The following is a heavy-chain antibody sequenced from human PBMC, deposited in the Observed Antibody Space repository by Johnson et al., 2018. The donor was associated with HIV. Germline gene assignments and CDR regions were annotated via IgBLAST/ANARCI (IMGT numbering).Heavy chain of an antibody. CDR1: GFTFSSYG. V-gene: IGHV3-33*03. CDR2: IWYDGSNK. Sequence: QVHLVESAGGVVQPGRSLRLSCAASGFTFSSYGMHWVRQAPGKGLEWVAVIWYDGSNKYYVDSMKGRFTISRDKSKNTLYLEMKSLRAEDTAVYYCAKDLIAHDSSGGDAFDIWGQGTMVTVSS. D-gene: IGHD3-22*01. J-gene: IGHJ3*02. CDR3: AKDLIAHDSSGGDAFDI.